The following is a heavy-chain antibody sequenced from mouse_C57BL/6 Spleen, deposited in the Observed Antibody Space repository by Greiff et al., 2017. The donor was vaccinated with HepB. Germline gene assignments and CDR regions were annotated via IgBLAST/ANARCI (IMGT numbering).Heavy chain of an antibody. Sequence: EVQLQESGPELVKPGASVKMSCKASGYTFTDYNMHWVKQSHGKSLEWIGYINPNNGGTSYNQKFKGKATLTVNKSSSTAYMELRSLTSEDSAVYYCARATTVSHWYFDVWGTGTTVTVSS. J-gene: IGHJ1*03. V-gene: IGHV1-22*01. D-gene: IGHD1-1*01. CDR3: ARATTVSHWYFDV. CDR1: GYTFTDYN. CDR2: INPNNGGT.